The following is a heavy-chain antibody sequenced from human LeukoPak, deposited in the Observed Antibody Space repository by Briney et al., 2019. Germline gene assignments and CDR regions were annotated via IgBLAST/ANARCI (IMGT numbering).Heavy chain of an antibody. D-gene: IGHD4-23*01. CDR3: ARDLGWDLLVQGAFDI. CDR2: INTNTGNP. V-gene: IGHV7-4-1*04. Sequence: ASVKVSCKASGYPFTMFAMNWIRQAPGQGLEWMGWINTNTGNPAYAQGFTGRFVFSLDTSVNMAYLQINSLQAEDTAIYYCARDLGWDLLVQGAFDIWGQGTMVTVSS. J-gene: IGHJ3*02. CDR1: GYPFTMFA.